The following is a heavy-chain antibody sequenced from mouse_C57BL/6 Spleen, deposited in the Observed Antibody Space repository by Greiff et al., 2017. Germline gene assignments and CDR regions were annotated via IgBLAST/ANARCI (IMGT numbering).Heavy chain of an antibody. J-gene: IGHJ3*01. V-gene: IGHV1-69*01. CDR1: GYTFTSYW. Sequence: VQLQQSGAELVMPGASVKLSCKASGYTFTSYWMHWVKQRPGQGLEWIGEIDPSDSYTNYNQKFKGKSTLTVDKSSSTAYMQLSSLTSEDSAVYYCARSGGYYGAWFAYWGQGTLVTVSA. CDR3: ARSGGYYGAWFAY. D-gene: IGHD1-1*01. CDR2: IDPSDSYT.